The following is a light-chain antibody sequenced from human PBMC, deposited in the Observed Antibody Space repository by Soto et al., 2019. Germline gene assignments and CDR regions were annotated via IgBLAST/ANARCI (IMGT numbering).Light chain of an antibody. J-gene: IGKJ4*01. Sequence: DIVMTQSPDSLAVSLGERATINCKSSQSVLYSSNNKNYLAWYQQKPGQPPKLPIYWASTRESGVPDRFSGSGSGTDFTLTISSLQAEDVAVYYCQQYYSSKLTFGGGTKVEIK. CDR3: QQYYSSKLT. V-gene: IGKV4-1*01. CDR1: QSVLYSSNNKNY. CDR2: WAS.